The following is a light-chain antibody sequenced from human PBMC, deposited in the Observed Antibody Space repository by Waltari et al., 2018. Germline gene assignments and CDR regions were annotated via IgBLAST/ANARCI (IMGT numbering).Light chain of an antibody. Sequence: DIQMTQSPSSLSASVGDRVTITCRASQGISNSLAWYQQKPGKARKLLLSAASTLESGVPSRFRGSGSETDYTLTISSLQPEDFATYYCQQYYHTRQITFGPGTKVDFK. V-gene: IGKV1-NL1*01. J-gene: IGKJ3*01. CDR2: AAS. CDR1: QGISNS. CDR3: QQYYHTRQIT.